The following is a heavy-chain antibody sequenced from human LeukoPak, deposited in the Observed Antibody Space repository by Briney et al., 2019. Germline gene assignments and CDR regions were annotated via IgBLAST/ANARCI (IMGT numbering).Heavy chain of an antibody. CDR1: GYTFTSYY. CDR3: ARIDSSGYKELDP. D-gene: IGHD3-22*01. V-gene: IGHV1-46*01. Sequence: ASVKVSCKASGYTFTSYYMHWVRQAPGQGLEWMGIINPSGGSTSYAQKFQGRVTMTRNTSTSTVYMELSSLRSEDTAVYYCARIDSSGYKELDPWGQGTLVTVSS. J-gene: IGHJ5*02. CDR2: INPSGGST.